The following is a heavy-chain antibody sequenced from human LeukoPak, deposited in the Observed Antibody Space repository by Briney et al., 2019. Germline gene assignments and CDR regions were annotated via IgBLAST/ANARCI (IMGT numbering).Heavy chain of an antibody. CDR2: ISAYNGNT. CDR1: GYTFTSYG. V-gene: IGHV1-18*01. Sequence: ASVKVSCKASGYTFTSYGINWVRRAPGQGLEWMGWISAYNGNTNYVRKLQDRVTMTTDTSTSTAYMELRSLRSDDTAVYYCARALLGYYYDSSGRNFDYWGQGTLVTVSS. CDR3: ARALLGYYYDSSGRNFDY. D-gene: IGHD3-22*01. J-gene: IGHJ4*02.